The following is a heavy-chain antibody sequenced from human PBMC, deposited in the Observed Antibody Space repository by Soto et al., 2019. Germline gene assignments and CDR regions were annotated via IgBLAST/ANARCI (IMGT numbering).Heavy chain of an antibody. Sequence: QVHLVQSGTEVKKPGSSVKVSCKASGDTFNNYAISWVRQAPGQGLPWMGGIIPIYDSPSYAQGSHNRVTINADSSTSTAHLELNGLTSEDTAVYYCAASTFLSGVSGYFHLDFWGQGTLVTVSS. V-gene: IGHV1-69*06. D-gene: IGHD3-3*01. CDR2: IIPIYDSP. J-gene: IGHJ4*02. CDR1: GDTFNNYA. CDR3: AASTFLSGVSGYFHLDF.